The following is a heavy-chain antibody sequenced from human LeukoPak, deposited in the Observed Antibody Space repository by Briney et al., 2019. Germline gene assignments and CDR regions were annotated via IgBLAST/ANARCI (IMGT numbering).Heavy chain of an antibody. CDR1: GGSFSGYY. V-gene: IGHV4-34*01. J-gene: IGHJ4*02. CDR2: INHSGST. Sequence: SGTLSLTCAVYGGSFSGYYWSLVRQPPGKGLEWIGEINHSGSTNYNPSLKSRVTISVDTSKNQFSLKLSSVTAADTAVYYCAREPMELRHYFDYWGQGTLVTVSS. D-gene: IGHD1-7*01. CDR3: AREPMELRHYFDY.